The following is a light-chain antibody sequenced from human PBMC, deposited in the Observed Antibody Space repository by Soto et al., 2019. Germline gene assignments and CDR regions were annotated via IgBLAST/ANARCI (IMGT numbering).Light chain of an antibody. J-gene: IGLJ2*01. Sequence: QSVLTQPASVSGSPGQSITISCTGTSSDFGGYKYVSWYQQHPAKAPKLMIYDVNNRPSGISNRFSGSESGNTASLTISGLQGEDEDDYYCSSYASSTTVVFGGGTKLTVL. CDR1: SSDFGGYKY. V-gene: IGLV2-14*01. CDR3: SSYASSTTVV. CDR2: DVN.